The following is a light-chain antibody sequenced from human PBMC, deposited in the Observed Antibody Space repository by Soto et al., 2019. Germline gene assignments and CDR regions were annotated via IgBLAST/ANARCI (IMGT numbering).Light chain of an antibody. CDR1: QTIRSW. CDR3: QQYSTFPWT. CDR2: DAS. V-gene: IGKV1-5*01. J-gene: IGKJ1*01. Sequence: DIQMTQSPSTLSASVGDRVAITCRASQTIRSWLAWYQQTPGKAPKLLIFDASNLESGVPSRFSGSGSGTEFTLTINRLQPDDCATYYCQQYSTFPWTFGQGSKVEIK.